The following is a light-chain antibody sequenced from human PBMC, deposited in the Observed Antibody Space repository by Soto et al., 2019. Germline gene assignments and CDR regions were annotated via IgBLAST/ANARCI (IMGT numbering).Light chain of an antibody. V-gene: IGLV2-14*01. CDR2: EVS. CDR1: SSDVGDYIS. CDR3: TSYTSSTSLYV. Sequence: QSALTQPASVSGSPGQSISISCTGPSSDVGDYISVSWFQQHPGKAPKLMIYEVSNRPSGVSNRFSGSKSANTASLTLSGLQAEYEADYYCTSYTSSTSLYVFGTGTKLTVL. J-gene: IGLJ1*01.